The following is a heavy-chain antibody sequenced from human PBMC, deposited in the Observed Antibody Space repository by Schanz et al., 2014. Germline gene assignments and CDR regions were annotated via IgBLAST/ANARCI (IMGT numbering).Heavy chain of an antibody. CDR3: VRDSFFAFDY. Sequence: VQLVESGGGVVQPGRSLRLSCAASGFMFSSYGMHWVRQAPGKGLEWVANIKEDGSVKDYVDSVKGRFTISRDNAKNSLYLQMNSLRAEDTAVYYCVRDSFFAFDYWGQGTLVTVSS. V-gene: IGHV3-7*01. D-gene: IGHD3-3*01. CDR1: GFMFSSYG. J-gene: IGHJ4*02. CDR2: IKEDGSVK.